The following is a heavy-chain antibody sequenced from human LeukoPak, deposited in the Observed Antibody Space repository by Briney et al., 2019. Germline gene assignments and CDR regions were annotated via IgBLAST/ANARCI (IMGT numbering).Heavy chain of an antibody. Sequence: GGSLRLSCAASGFTFDDYAMHWVRQAPGKGLEWVSSISWNSDTIDYADSVRGRFIISRDNAKNSLYLQMNSLRVDDTALYYCAKLGCSSIRCYENNWGQGTPVTVSS. J-gene: IGHJ4*02. V-gene: IGHV3-9*01. CDR2: ISWNSDTI. CDR1: GFTFDDYA. CDR3: AKLGCSSIRCYENN. D-gene: IGHD2-2*01.